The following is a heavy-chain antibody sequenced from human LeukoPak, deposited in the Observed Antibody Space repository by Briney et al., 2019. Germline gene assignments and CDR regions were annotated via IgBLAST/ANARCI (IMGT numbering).Heavy chain of an antibody. CDR2: ISYDGSNK. CDR3: ARESQYDFWSGYYPSYYFDY. V-gene: IGHV3-30-3*01. D-gene: IGHD3-3*01. CDR1: GFTFSSYA. Sequence: GGSLRLSCAASGFTFSSYAMHWVRQAPGKGLEWVAVISYDGSNKYYADSVKGRFTISRDNSKNTLYLQMNSLRAEDTAVYYCARESQYDFWSGYYPSYYFDYWGQGILVTVSS. J-gene: IGHJ4*02.